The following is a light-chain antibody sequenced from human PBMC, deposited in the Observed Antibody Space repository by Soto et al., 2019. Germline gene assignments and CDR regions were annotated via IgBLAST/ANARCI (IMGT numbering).Light chain of an antibody. J-gene: IGLJ3*02. CDR3: QSYDSSLSGSV. Sequence: QSVLTQPPSVSGAPGQRVTISCTGISSNIGAGYDVHWYQQLPGTAPKLLIYGNSNRPSGVPDRFSGSKSGTSASLAITGLQAEDEADSYCQSYDSSLSGSVFGGGTKLTVL. CDR2: GNS. CDR1: SSNIGAGYD. V-gene: IGLV1-40*01.